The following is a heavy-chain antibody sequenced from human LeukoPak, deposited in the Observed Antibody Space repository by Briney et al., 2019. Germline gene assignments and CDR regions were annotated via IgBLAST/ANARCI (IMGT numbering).Heavy chain of an antibody. D-gene: IGHD3-16*01. CDR1: GGSISSYY. J-gene: IGHJ4*02. Sequence: SETLSLTCTASGGSISSYYWSWIRQPPGKGLEWIGYIYYSGSTNYNPSLKSRVTISVDTSKSQFSLKLSSVTAADTAVYYCARDASLWGFDYWGQGTLVTVSS. CDR3: ARDASLWGFDY. V-gene: IGHV4-59*01. CDR2: IYYSGST.